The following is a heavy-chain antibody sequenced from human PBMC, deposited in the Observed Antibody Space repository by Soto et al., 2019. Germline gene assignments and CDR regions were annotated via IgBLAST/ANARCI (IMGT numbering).Heavy chain of an antibody. CDR3: ARDRGVSGSYVFDP. CDR2: IYYSGST. D-gene: IGHD1-26*01. CDR1: GGSISSYY. J-gene: IGHJ5*02. Sequence: SETLSLTYTVSGGSISSYYWSWIRQPPGKGLEWIGYIYYSGSTNYNPSLKSRVTISVDTSKNQFSLKLSSVTAADTAVYYCARDRGVSGSYVFDPWGQGTLVTVSS. V-gene: IGHV4-59*01.